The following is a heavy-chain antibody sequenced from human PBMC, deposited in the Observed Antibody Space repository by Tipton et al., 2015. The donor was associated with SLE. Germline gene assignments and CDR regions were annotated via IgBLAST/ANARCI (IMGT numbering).Heavy chain of an antibody. CDR1: GGSISSGSYY. J-gene: IGHJ4*02. V-gene: IGHV4-61*02. Sequence: LRLSCTVSGGSISSGSYYWSWIRQPAGKGLEWIGRIYTSGSTNYNPSLKSRVTISVDTSKNQFSLKLSSVTAADTAVYYCATTIAARFDYWGQGTLVTVSS. D-gene: IGHD6-6*01. CDR3: ATTIAARFDY. CDR2: IYTSGST.